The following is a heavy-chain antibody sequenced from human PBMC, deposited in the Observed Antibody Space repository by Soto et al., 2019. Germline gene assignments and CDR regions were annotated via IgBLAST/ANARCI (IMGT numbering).Heavy chain of an antibody. CDR3: ARDDYVWGSYRTFDY. J-gene: IGHJ4*02. CDR2: IYHSGST. D-gene: IGHD3-16*02. CDR1: GGSISSSNW. Sequence: SETLSLTCAVSGGSISSSNWWSWVRQPPGKGLEWIGEIYHSGSTNYNPSLKSRVTISVDKSKNQFSLKLSSVTAADTAVYYCARDDYVWGSYRTFDYWGQGTLVTVSS. V-gene: IGHV4-4*02.